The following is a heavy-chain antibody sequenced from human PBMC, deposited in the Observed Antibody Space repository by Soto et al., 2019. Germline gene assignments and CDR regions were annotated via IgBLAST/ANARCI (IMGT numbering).Heavy chain of an antibody. V-gene: IGHV4-4*07. Sequence: PSETLSLTCTVSGGSISSYYCSWIRQPAGKGLEWIGRIYTSGSTNYNPSLKSRVTMSVDTSKNQSSLKLSSVTAAATAVYYCARDALRVVVPAAIFDYDGMDVWGQGTTVTVSS. CDR1: GGSISSYY. J-gene: IGHJ6*02. CDR3: ARDALRVVVPAAIFDYDGMDV. CDR2: IYTSGST. D-gene: IGHD2-2*02.